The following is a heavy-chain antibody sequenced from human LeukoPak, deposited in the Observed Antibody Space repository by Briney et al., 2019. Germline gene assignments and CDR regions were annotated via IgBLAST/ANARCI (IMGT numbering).Heavy chain of an antibody. Sequence: GGSLRLSCAAFGFTFSSYAMSWVRQAPGKGLEWVSAISGSGGSTYYADSVKGRFTISRDNSKNTLYLQMNSLRAEDTAVYYCAKCGPYYDFWSGYYSFDYWGQGTLVTVSS. V-gene: IGHV3-23*01. D-gene: IGHD3-3*01. J-gene: IGHJ4*02. CDR3: AKCGPYYDFWSGYYSFDY. CDR2: ISGSGGST. CDR1: GFTFSSYA.